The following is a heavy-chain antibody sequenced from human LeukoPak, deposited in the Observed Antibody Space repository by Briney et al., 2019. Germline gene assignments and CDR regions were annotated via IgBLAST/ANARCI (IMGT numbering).Heavy chain of an antibody. D-gene: IGHD3-16*01. V-gene: IGHV3-23*01. CDR3: AKASWVSSADAVL. Sequence: GGSLRLSCAASRFTFSSYAMSWVRHAPARGLEWVSSLRGGGETFYADSVKGRFTLSRDESRNTVYLQMNNLRVEDTAVYFCAKASWVSSADAVLWGQGTLVTVSS. CDR1: RFTFSSYA. CDR2: LRGGGET. J-gene: IGHJ4*02.